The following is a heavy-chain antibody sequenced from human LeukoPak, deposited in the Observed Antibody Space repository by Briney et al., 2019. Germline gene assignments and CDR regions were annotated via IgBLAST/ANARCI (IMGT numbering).Heavy chain of an antibody. CDR1: EFTFSDYW. J-gene: IGHJ6*03. CDR2: ISSSGSTI. Sequence: PGGSLRLSCAASEFTFSDYWMSWVRQAPGKGLEWVSYISSSGSTIYYADSVKGRFTISRDNAKNSLYLQMNSLRAEDTAVYYCARAGPAAEVYYYYYMDVWGKGTTVTVSS. V-gene: IGHV3-11*01. D-gene: IGHD2-2*01. CDR3: ARAGPAAEVYYYYYMDV.